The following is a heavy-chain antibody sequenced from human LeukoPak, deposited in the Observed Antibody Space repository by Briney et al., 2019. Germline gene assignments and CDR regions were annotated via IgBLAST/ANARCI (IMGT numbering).Heavy chain of an antibody. Sequence: PGGSPRLSCAASGFNFSSSAMSWVRQAPGKGLEWVSAISNNGGYTYYADSVQGRFTISRDNSKSTLCLQMNSLRAEDTAVYYCAKQLGYCSDGSCYFPYWGQGTLVTVSS. V-gene: IGHV3-23*01. CDR2: ISNNGGYT. J-gene: IGHJ4*02. CDR1: GFNFSSSA. CDR3: AKQLGYCSDGSCYFPY. D-gene: IGHD2-15*01.